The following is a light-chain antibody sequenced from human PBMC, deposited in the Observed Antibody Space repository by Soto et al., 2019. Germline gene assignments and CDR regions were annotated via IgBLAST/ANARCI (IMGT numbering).Light chain of an antibody. Sequence: QSALTQPASVSGSPGQSITISCTGTTSDVGRYDYVSWYQQHPGKAPKLVIFEVTRRPSESSNRFSGSKSGNTASLTISGLQADDEADYYCNSYAGDIIRFVFGTGTKLTVL. V-gene: IGLV2-14*01. CDR3: NSYAGDIIRFV. J-gene: IGLJ1*01. CDR1: TSDVGRYDY. CDR2: EVT.